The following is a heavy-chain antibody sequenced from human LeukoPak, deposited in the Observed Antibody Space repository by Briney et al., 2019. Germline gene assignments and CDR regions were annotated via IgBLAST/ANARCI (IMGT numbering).Heavy chain of an antibody. J-gene: IGHJ5*02. D-gene: IGHD2-2*01. V-gene: IGHV1-2*02. CDR1: GYTFTGYY. Sequence: GASVKVSCKASGYTFTGYYMHWVRQAPGHGLEWMGWINPNSGGTNYAQKFQGRVTMTRDTSITTAYMELSSLRSDDTAVFYCARFRGGGFCSSTSCLNWFDPWGQGTLVIVSS. CDR3: ARFRGGGFCSSTSCLNWFDP. CDR2: INPNSGGT.